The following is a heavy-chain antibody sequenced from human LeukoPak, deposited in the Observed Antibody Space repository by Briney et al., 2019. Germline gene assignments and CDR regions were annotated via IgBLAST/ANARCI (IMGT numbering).Heavy chain of an antibody. CDR2: SSAYNGNT. CDR1: GYTFTSYG. Sequence: ASVKVSCKAAGYTFTSYGISWVRQAPGQGLEWMGWSSAYNGNTNYEQKLQGRVTMTTDTSTSTDYMELRSLRSDDTAVYYCARGITIFGVGLRGFDYWGQGTLVTVSS. V-gene: IGHV1-18*01. J-gene: IGHJ4*02. D-gene: IGHD3-3*01. CDR3: ARGITIFGVGLRGFDY.